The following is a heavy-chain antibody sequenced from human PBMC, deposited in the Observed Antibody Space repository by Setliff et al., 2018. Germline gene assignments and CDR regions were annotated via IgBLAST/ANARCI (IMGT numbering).Heavy chain of an antibody. Sequence: TVKVSRKASGGTFSSYAISWVRQAPGQGLEWMGGIIPIFGTANYAQKCQGRVTITTDESTSTAYMELSSLRSEDTAVYYCARARFTVTTWGALDYWGQGTLVTAPQ. CDR3: ARARFTVTTWGALDY. D-gene: IGHD4-17*01. J-gene: IGHJ4*02. CDR1: GGTFSSYA. CDR2: IIPIFGTA. V-gene: IGHV1-69*05.